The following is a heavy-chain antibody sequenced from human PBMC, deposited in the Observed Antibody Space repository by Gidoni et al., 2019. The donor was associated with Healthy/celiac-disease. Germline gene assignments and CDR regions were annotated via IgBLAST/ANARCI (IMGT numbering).Heavy chain of an antibody. Sequence: QVQLVESGGGVVQPGRSLRLSCAASGFTFSSYGMHWVRQAPGKGLEWVAVISYDGSNKYYADSVKGRFTISRDNSKNTLYLQMNSLRAEDTAVYYCAKDSLLWFGELSYFDYWGQGTMVTVSS. D-gene: IGHD3-10*01. CDR2: ISYDGSNK. J-gene: IGHJ4*02. CDR3: AKDSLLWFGELSYFDY. CDR1: GFTFSSYG. V-gene: IGHV3-30*18.